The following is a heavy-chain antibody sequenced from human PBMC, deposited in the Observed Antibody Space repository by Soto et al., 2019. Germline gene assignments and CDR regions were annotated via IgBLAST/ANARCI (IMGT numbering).Heavy chain of an antibody. CDR1: GYTFTGNE. J-gene: IGHJ5*02. CDR2: MKPNSGDT. D-gene: IGHD3-16*01. V-gene: IGHV1-8*01. CDR3: AGHSPGGLGLDP. Sequence: QVQLVQSGAEVKKPGASVKVSCKASGYTFTGNEIHWVRQATGQGFEWMGWMKPNSGDTGYAQRLQGRVTMTRNTSINKAYMELSSLRSEDTAVYYCAGHSPGGLGLDPWGQGTLVTISS.